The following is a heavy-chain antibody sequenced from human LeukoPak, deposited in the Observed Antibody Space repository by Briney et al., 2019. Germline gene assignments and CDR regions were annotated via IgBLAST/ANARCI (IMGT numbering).Heavy chain of an antibody. CDR1: GFTFSSYS. CDR3: AIRGSFGYFDY. D-gene: IGHD3-10*01. V-gene: IGHV3-23*01. CDR2: ISGSGGST. Sequence: GGSLRLSCAASGFTFSSYSMNWVRQAPGKGLEWVSAISGSGGSTYYADSVKGRFTISRDNSKNTLYLQMNSLRAEDTAVYYCAIRGSFGYFDYWGQGTLVTVSS. J-gene: IGHJ4*02.